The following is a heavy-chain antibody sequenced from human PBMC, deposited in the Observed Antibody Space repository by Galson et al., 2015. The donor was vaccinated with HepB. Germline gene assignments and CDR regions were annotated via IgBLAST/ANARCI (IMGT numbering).Heavy chain of an antibody. CDR3: ARKAHDSHY. D-gene: IGHD1-1*01. V-gene: IGHV5-10-1*01. CDR2: TDPSDSHA. J-gene: IGHJ4*02. Sequence: QSGAEVKKPGESLRISCQTSGYIFTDFWIDWVRQMPGKGLEWMGRTDPSDSHAYYSPSFQGHVTFSVDKSIGTAYLQCSSLRASVTAMYFCARKAHDSHYWGQGTLVTVSS. CDR1: GYIFTDFW.